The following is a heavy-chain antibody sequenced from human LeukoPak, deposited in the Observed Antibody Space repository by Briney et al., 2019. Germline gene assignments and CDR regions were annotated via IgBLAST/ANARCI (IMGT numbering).Heavy chain of an antibody. J-gene: IGHJ5*02. Sequence: SETLSLTCAVYGGSFSGYYWSWIRQPPGKGLEWIGEINHSGSTNYNPSLQSRVTISVDTSKNQFSLKLSSVTAADTAVYYCARGHRGAAAGTWAWFDPWGQGTLVTVSS. CDR1: GGSFSGYY. CDR3: ARGHRGAAAGTWAWFDP. D-gene: IGHD6-13*01. V-gene: IGHV4-34*01. CDR2: INHSGST.